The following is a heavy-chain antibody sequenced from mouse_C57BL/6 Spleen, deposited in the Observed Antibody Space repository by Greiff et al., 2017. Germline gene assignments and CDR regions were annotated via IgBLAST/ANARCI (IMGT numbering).Heavy chain of an antibody. Sequence: QVQLQQPGAELVKPGASVKLSCKASGYTFTSYWMQWVKQRPGQGLEWIGEIDPSDSYTNYNQKFKGKATLTVDTSSSTAYMQISSLTSEDSAVYYCARKLGRAMDYWGQGTSVTVSS. CDR2: IDPSDSYT. CDR3: ARKLGRAMDY. J-gene: IGHJ4*01. D-gene: IGHD4-1*01. V-gene: IGHV1-50*01. CDR1: GYTFTSYW.